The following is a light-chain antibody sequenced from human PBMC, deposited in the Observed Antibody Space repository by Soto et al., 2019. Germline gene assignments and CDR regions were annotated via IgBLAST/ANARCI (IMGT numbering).Light chain of an antibody. CDR3: QNYNSYSEE. Sequence: DIQITHSPSTLSASVVDRVTITFLASLSINNYLNWYQQKPGKAPKLLIYAASTLQSGVPSRFSGSGSETDFTLTISSLQPDDFATYYCQNYNSYSEEFGQGTKVDIK. J-gene: IGKJ1*01. CDR1: LSINNY. CDR2: AAS. V-gene: IGKV1-39*01.